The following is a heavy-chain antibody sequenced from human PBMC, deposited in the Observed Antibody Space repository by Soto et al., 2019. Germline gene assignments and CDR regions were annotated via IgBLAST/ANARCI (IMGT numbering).Heavy chain of an antibody. CDR2: MYYSGTT. CDR1: GGSISSFY. CDR3: GRILASPPYYFYYYMDA. D-gene: IGHD3-3*02. V-gene: IGHV4-59*08. Sequence: PSETLSLTCTVSGGSISSFYWSWIRQTPGKGLEWIAYMYYSGTTKYNSTLKSRVTTSVDTSKNQFSLKLRSVTAADTAVYYCGRILASPPYYFYYYMDAWGTGTTVTVSS. J-gene: IGHJ6*03.